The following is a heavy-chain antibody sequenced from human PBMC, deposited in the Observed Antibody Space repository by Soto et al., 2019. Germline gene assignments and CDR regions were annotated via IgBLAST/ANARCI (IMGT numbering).Heavy chain of an antibody. Sequence: PSETLFLTCTVSGGSISSSSYYWGWIRQPPGKGLEWIGEINHSGSTNYNPSLKSRVTISVDTSKNQFSLKLSSVTAADTAVYYCARVSLGRGYSYGLDYWGQGTLVTVSS. CDR2: INHSGST. CDR3: ARVSLGRGYSYGLDY. D-gene: IGHD5-18*01. J-gene: IGHJ4*02. CDR1: GGSISSSSYY. V-gene: IGHV4-39*07.